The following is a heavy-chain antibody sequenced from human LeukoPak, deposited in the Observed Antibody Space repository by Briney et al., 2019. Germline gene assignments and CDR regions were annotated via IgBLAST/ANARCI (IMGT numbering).Heavy chain of an antibody. D-gene: IGHD2-2*01. J-gene: IGHJ4*02. CDR1: GGSITTYS. CDR3: ARVKRKYQLLKPLHETPSHYFDY. Sequence: PSETLSLTCTVSGGSITTYSWSWIRQPPGKGLEWIGVMYYSGSTNYNPSLKSRVTISVDRSKKQVSLRLRSVTAADTAVYYCARVKRKYQLLKPLHETPSHYFDYWGQGTLVTVSS. CDR2: MYYSGST. V-gene: IGHV4-59*01.